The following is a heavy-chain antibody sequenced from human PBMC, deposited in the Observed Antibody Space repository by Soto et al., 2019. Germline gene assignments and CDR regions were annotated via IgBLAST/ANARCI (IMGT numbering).Heavy chain of an antibody. J-gene: IGHJ4*02. CDR3: ARSRGYSSSPLDY. CDR1: GGSFSGYY. CDR2: INHSGST. V-gene: IGHV4-34*01. Sequence: QVQLQQWGAGLLKPSETLSLICAVYGGSFSGYYWSWIRQPPGKGLEWIGEINHSGSTNYNPSLKSRVTISVDTSKNQFSLKLSSLTAADTAVYYCARSRGYSSSPLDYWGQGTLVTVSS. D-gene: IGHD6-13*01.